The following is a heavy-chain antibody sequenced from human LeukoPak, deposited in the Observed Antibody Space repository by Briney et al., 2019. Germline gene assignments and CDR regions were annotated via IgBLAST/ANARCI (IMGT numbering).Heavy chain of an antibody. Sequence: GGSLRLSCAASGFTFSSYWMSWVRQAPGKGLEWVANIKQDGSEKYYVDSVKGRFTISRDNAKNSLYLQMNSLRAEDAAVYYCARVVVLLWFGEPTGMDVWGKGTTVTVSS. J-gene: IGHJ6*03. D-gene: IGHD3-10*01. CDR1: GFTFSSYW. CDR3: ARVVVLLWFGEPTGMDV. V-gene: IGHV3-7*01. CDR2: IKQDGSEK.